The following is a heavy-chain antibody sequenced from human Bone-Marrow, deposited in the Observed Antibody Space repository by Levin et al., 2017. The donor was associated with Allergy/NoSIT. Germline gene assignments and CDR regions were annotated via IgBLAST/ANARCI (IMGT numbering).Heavy chain of an antibody. J-gene: IGHJ5*02. CDR3: VRDGPNRFTVTRSNNRFDA. CDR1: GFNFSDYY. V-gene: IGHV3-11*05. Sequence: TSGGSLRLSCVASGFNFSDYYMNWIRQAPGKGLEWISYISGMSTYKKYADSLKGRFTISRDNADNSVYLQMNDLRADDTAVYYCVRDGPNRFTVTRSNNRFDAWGQGTVVTVSS. D-gene: IGHD4-17*01. CDR2: ISGMSTYK.